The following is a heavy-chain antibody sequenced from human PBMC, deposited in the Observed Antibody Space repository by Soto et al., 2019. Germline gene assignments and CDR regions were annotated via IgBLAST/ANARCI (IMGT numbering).Heavy chain of an antibody. J-gene: IGHJ4*02. V-gene: IGHV4-31*03. CDR1: GGSISSGGYY. CDR3: ARTNIAAAGRGPDY. D-gene: IGHD6-13*01. Sequence: PSETLSLTCTVSGGSISSGGYYWSWIRQHPGKGLEWIGYIYYSGSTYYNPSLKSRVTISVDTSKNQFSLKLSSVTAADTAVYYCARTNIAAAGRGPDYWGQGTLVTVSS. CDR2: IYYSGST.